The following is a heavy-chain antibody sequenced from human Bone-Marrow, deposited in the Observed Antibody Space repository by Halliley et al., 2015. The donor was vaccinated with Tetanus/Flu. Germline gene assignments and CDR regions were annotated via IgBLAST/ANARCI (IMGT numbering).Heavy chain of an antibody. V-gene: IGHV4-59*09. CDR2: IYYSGSP. CDR3: ARGGYTWHYGLAV. J-gene: IGHJ6*02. D-gene: IGHD5-18*01. Sequence: EWIGDIYYSGSPSYNPTLKSRVTMSVAPSKNQFSLKLSSVAIADPALYSGARGGYTWHYGLAVWGQGTTVTVFS.